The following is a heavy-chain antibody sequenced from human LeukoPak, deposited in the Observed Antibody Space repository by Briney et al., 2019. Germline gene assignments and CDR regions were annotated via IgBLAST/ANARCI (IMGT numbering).Heavy chain of an antibody. D-gene: IGHD3-10*01. V-gene: IGHV1-24*01. J-gene: IGHJ4*02. CDR2: FDPEDGET. Sequence: ASVKVSCKVSGYTLTELSMHWVRQAPGKGLEWMGGFDPEDGETIYAQKFQGRVTMTEDTSTDTAYMELSSLRSEDTAVYYCATALTMVRGVASSANYWGQGTLVTVSS. CDR1: GYTLTELS. CDR3: ATALTMVRGVASSANY.